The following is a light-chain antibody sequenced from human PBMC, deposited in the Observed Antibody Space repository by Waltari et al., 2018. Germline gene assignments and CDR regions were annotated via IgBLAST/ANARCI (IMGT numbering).Light chain of an antibody. CDR3: SSQSSNNVVL. V-gene: IGLV2-14*01. CDR2: DVS. J-gene: IGLJ2*01. CDR1: SNDVGGYNS. Sequence: QSALPQPAPVSGSPGQSVTIFCTGTSNDVGGYNSVSWYQEHPGQAPRVIIYDVSDRPSGVSDRFSGSKSGNTASLTISGLQAEDEADYYCSSQSSNNVVLFGGGTKLTVL.